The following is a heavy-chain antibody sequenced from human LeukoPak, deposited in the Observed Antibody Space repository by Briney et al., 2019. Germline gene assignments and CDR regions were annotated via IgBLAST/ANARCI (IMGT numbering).Heavy chain of an antibody. CDR3: AKTRTIFGVVGYMDV. CDR2: IRYDGSNK. CDR1: GFTFSSYG. D-gene: IGHD3-3*01. J-gene: IGHJ6*03. V-gene: IGHV3-30*02. Sequence: PGGSLRLSCAASGFTFSSYGMHWVRQAPGKGLEWVAFIRYDGSNKYYADSVKGRFTISRDNSKNTLGLQMNSLRGEDTAVYYCAKTRTIFGVVGYMDVWGKGTTVTVSS.